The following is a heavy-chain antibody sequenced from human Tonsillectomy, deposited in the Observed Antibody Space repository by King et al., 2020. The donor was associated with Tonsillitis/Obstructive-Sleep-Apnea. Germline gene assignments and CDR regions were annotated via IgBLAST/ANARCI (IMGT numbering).Heavy chain of an antibody. CDR2: INPNSGGT. Sequence: QLVQSGAEVKKPGASVTVSCKASGYTFTGYYLHWVRQAPGQGLEWMGWINPNSGGTNYAQEFQGRVTMTRDTSISTAYMELSRLTSDDTAVYYCARVGAYYDSSTYYVSWGQGTLVTVCS. J-gene: IGHJ5*02. V-gene: IGHV1-2*02. CDR1: GYTFTGYY. D-gene: IGHD3-22*01. CDR3: ARVGAYYDSSTYYVS.